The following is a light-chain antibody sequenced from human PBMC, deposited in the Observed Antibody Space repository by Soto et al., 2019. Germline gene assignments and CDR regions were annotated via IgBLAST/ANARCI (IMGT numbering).Light chain of an antibody. CDR3: QQYNNWPPT. CDR1: QSVSSN. CDR2: GAS. V-gene: IGKV3-15*01. Sequence: EIVMTQSPATLSVSPGERATLSCRASQSVSSNLAWYQQKPGQAPRLLIYGASTRATGISARFSGSRSGTEFTHTISSLQSEDFAVYYCQQYNNWPPTFGQGTRLEIK. J-gene: IGKJ5*01.